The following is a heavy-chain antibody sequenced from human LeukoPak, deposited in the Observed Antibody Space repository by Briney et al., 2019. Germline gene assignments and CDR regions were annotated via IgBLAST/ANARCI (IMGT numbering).Heavy chain of an antibody. CDR3: ARVREYCSGGSCYPEYCFDY. CDR1: GFTFSDYY. Sequence: GGSLRLSCAASGFTFSDYYMSWIRQAPGKGLEWVSYISSSGSTIYYADSVKGRFTISRDNAKNSLYLQMNSLGAEDTAVYYCARVREYCSGGSCYPEYCFDYWGQGTLVTVSS. V-gene: IGHV3-11*01. CDR2: ISSSGSTI. J-gene: IGHJ4*02. D-gene: IGHD2-15*01.